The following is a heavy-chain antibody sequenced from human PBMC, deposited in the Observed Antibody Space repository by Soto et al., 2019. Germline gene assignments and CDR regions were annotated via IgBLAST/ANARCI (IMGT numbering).Heavy chain of an antibody. CDR1: GGSISSGGYF. CDR3: TRAPDY. Sequence: LQLQESGSGLVKPSQTLSLTCAVSGGSISSGGYFWSWIRQPPGKGLEGIGYIYHTGSIYYNPSLKGRETISIDRSTTRFSLKLRSVTVADTAVYYRTRAPDYWGQGTLV. J-gene: IGHJ4*02. V-gene: IGHV4-30-2*01. CDR2: IYHTGSI.